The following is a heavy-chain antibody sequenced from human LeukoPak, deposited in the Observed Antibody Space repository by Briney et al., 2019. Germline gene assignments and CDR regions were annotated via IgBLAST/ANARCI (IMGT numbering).Heavy chain of an antibody. CDR3: AREEALRFDY. CDR1: VGSISSSSDY. Sequence: SETLSLTCTVSVGSISSSSDYWSWIRQPPGKGLEWIGYIYYSGSTNYNPSLKSRVTISVDTSKNQFSLKLSSVTAADTAVYYCAREEALRFDYWGQGTLVTVSS. J-gene: IGHJ4*02. D-gene: IGHD4-17*01. CDR2: IYYSGST. V-gene: IGHV4-61*01.